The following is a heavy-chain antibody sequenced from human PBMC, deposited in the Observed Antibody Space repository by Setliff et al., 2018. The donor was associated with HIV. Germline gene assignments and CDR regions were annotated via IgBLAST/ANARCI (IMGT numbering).Heavy chain of an antibody. CDR1: GDSISASY. CDR2: IYYSGST. Sequence: KTSETLSLTCAVSGDSISASYWNWIRQFPGGGLEWIGYIYYSGSTKYNPSLKRRVTISIDKSRKYFSLKLPSVTAADTAMYFCTKGRLGQADYWGQGTLVTV. V-gene: IGHV4-59*01. D-gene: IGHD4-17*01. CDR3: TKGRLGQADY. J-gene: IGHJ4*02.